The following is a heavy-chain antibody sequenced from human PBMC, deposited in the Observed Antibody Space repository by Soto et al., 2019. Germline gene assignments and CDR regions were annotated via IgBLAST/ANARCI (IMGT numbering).Heavy chain of an antibody. CDR2: INPNSGGT. Sequence: LKVSCKASGYTFTGYYMHWVRQAPGQGLEWMGWINPNSGGTNYAQKFQGRVTMTRDTSISTAYMELSRLRSDDTAVYYCARDVEDIVLMVYANYGMDVWGQGTTVTVSS. CDR3: ARDVEDIVLMVYANYGMDV. J-gene: IGHJ6*02. CDR1: GYTFTGYY. V-gene: IGHV1-2*02. D-gene: IGHD2-8*01.